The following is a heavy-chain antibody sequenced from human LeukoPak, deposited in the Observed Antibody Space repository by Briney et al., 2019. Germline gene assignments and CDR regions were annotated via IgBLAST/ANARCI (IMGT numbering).Heavy chain of an antibody. CDR3: ARGGGIRSAFDI. Sequence: SETLSLTCTVSGGSISSYYWSWIRQPPGKGPEWIGYIYYSGSTNYNPSLKGRVTISVDTSKNQFSLKLSSVTAADTAVYYCARGGGIRSAFDIWGQGTMVTVSS. V-gene: IGHV4-59*01. J-gene: IGHJ3*02. CDR1: GGSISSYY. CDR2: IYYSGST. D-gene: IGHD3-3*02.